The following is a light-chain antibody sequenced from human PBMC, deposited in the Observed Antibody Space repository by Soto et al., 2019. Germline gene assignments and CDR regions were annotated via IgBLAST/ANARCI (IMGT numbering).Light chain of an antibody. Sequence: EIVLTQSPATLSLSPGQRATLSCRASQSISTFLAWYQLKPGQAPRLLIYDASNRATGIPARFSGSGSGTDFTLTISSLEPEDFAVYFCQQRSNWLLTFGQGTKVEVK. V-gene: IGKV3-11*01. J-gene: IGKJ1*01. CDR3: QQRSNWLLT. CDR1: QSISTF. CDR2: DAS.